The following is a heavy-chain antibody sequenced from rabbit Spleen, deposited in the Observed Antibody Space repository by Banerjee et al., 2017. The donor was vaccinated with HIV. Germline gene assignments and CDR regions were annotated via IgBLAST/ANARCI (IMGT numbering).Heavy chain of an antibody. Sequence: QEQLVESGGGLVKPGASLTLTCTASGFSFSSNYDISWVRQAPGKGLEWIGFIYTGNGKNYYASWAKGRFTISKTSSTTVTLQMTSLTAADTATYFCARDTGSSFSSYGMDLWGPGTLVTVS. CDR1: GFSFSSNYD. V-gene: IGHV1S45*01. D-gene: IGHD8-1*01. CDR2: IYTGNGKN. CDR3: ARDTGSSFSSYGMDL. J-gene: IGHJ6*01.